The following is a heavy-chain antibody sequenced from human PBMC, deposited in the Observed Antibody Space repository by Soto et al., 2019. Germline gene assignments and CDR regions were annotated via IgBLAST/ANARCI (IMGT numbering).Heavy chain of an antibody. CDR3: AGSTGYCSGGSCYPGGEDY. CDR1: GYTFTSYG. J-gene: IGHJ4*02. D-gene: IGHD2-15*01. Sequence: QVQLVQSGAEVKKPGASVKVSCKASGYTFTSYGISWVRQAPGQGLEWMGWISAYNGNTNYAQKLQGRVTMTTDTSTSTAYRELRSLRSDDTAVYYCAGSTGYCSGGSCYPGGEDYWGQGTLVTVSS. CDR2: ISAYNGNT. V-gene: IGHV1-18*01.